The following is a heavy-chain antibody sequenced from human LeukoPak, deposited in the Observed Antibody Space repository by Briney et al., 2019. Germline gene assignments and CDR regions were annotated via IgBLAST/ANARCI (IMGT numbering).Heavy chain of an antibody. D-gene: IGHD2/OR15-2a*01. V-gene: IGHV3-23*01. CDR3: ARELEGSTDAFDI. CDR2: ISGSGGST. CDR1: GFTSSSYA. J-gene: IGHJ3*02. Sequence: GGSLRLSCAASGFTSSSYAMSWVRQAPGKGLEWVSAISGSGGSTYYADSVKGRFTISRDNSKNTLYLQMNSLRAEDTAVYYCARELEGSTDAFDIWGQGTMVTVSS.